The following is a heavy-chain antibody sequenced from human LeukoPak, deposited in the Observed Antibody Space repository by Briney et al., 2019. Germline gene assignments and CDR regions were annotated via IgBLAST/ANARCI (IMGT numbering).Heavy chain of an antibody. J-gene: IGHJ4*02. CDR3: AKAPSSSSWEIDFDY. V-gene: IGHV3-23*01. CDR1: GFTFSSYA. CDR2: ISGSGGST. D-gene: IGHD6-13*01. Sequence: PGGSLRLSCAASGFTFSSYAMSWVRQAPGKGLEWVSAISGSGGSTYYADSVKGRFTISRDNSKNTPYLQMNSLRAEDTVVYYCAKAPSSSSWEIDFDYWGQGTLVTVSS.